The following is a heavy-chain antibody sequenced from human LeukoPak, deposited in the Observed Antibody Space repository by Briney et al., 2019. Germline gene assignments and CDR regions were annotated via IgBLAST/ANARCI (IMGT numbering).Heavy chain of an antibody. V-gene: IGHV3-23*01. J-gene: IGHJ6*02. Sequence: GGSLRLSCAASGFTFSSYAMNWVRQAPGKGLEWVSAISGSGGSTYYADSVKGRFTISRDNSKNTLYLQMNSLRAEDTAVYYCAKDLEGYCSGGSCDLYYGMDVWGQGTTVTVSS. CDR3: AKDLEGYCSGGSCDLYYGMDV. CDR2: ISGSGGST. D-gene: IGHD2-15*01. CDR1: GFTFSSYA.